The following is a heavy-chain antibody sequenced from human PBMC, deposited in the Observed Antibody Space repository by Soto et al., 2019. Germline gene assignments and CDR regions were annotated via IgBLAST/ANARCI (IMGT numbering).Heavy chain of an antibody. CDR3: AKAGLLGYCSSTSCPFDP. V-gene: IGHV3-30*18. Sequence: GGSLSLSCASSGFTFISYGMHWVRQAPGKGLEWVAVISYEGSNKYYADSVKGRFTISRDNSKNTLYLQMNSLRAEDTAVYYCAKAGLLGYCSSTSCPFDPWGQGTLVTVSS. CDR2: ISYEGSNK. D-gene: IGHD2-2*01. J-gene: IGHJ5*02. CDR1: GFTFISYG.